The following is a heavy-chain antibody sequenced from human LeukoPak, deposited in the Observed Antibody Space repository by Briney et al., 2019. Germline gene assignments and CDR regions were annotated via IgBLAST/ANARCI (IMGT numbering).Heavy chain of an antibody. CDR1: GSTFSDYY. Sequence: GGSLRLSCVASGSTFSDYYMSWIRQAPGKGLEWVSYISSSSTYSSYADSVKGRFTISRDNAKNSLYLQMNSLRAEDTAVYYCARVMIGTVNWFDPWGQGTLVTVSS. V-gene: IGHV3-11*06. CDR3: ARVMIGTVNWFDP. D-gene: IGHD3-22*01. J-gene: IGHJ5*02. CDR2: ISSSSTYS.